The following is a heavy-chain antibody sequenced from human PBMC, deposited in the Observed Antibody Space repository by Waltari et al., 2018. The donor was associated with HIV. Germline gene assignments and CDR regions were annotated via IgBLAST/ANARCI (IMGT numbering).Heavy chain of an antibody. D-gene: IGHD5-18*01. Sequence: QVQLQESGPGLVKPSGTLSLTCVVSGGSTSSSNWWSWVGQPPGKGPEWIWELYQSGSTNSNPSLKTRVIMSVDKSKNQFSLKLSSVTAADTAVYYCARRDGYNRGWFDPWGQGTLVTVSS. CDR2: LYQSGST. J-gene: IGHJ5*02. CDR1: GGSTSSSNW. CDR3: ARRDGYNRGWFDP. V-gene: IGHV4-4*02.